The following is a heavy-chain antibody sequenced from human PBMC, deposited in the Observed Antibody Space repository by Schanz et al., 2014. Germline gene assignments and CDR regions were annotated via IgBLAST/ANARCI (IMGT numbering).Heavy chain of an antibody. CDR1: GFTFSTHA. Sequence: EMQLLESGGGLIQPGGSLRLSCAASGFTFSTHAMSWVRQAPGKGLEYVSAISHDGYSTYYADSVKGRFTISRDNSKSTLYLQMNSLRAEDTAVYYCAKDGPGGSGSYSADGDMDVWGQGTTVTVSS. CDR2: ISHDGYST. CDR3: AKDGPGGSGSYSADGDMDV. D-gene: IGHD3-10*01. J-gene: IGHJ6*02. V-gene: IGHV3-23*01.